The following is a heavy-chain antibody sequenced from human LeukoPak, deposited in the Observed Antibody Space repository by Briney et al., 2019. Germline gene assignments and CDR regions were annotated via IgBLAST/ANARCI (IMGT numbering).Heavy chain of an antibody. CDR2: IDISGGNT. CDR3: ATYYFDSSYN. D-gene: IGHD3-22*01. Sequence: PAGGSLRLSCAASGFTFATYEMNWVRQAPGKGLEGLSYIDISGGNTLYADSVKGRFTISRDNAGNSLHLQMYGLRAEDTAVYYCATYYFDSSYNWGQGTLVTVSS. V-gene: IGHV3-48*03. J-gene: IGHJ4*02. CDR1: GFTFATYE.